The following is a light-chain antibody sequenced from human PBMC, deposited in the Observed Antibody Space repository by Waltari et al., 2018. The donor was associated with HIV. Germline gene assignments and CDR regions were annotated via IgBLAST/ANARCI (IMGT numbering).Light chain of an antibody. CDR3: SSFTTSNYLL. Sequence: QSALTQPASVSGSPGQSITVSCTGTSSDVGAYDFVSWYQQTPGTAPKLVIYEVSYRPSGISNRFSGSKSGTTASLTISGLQTEDEADYYCSSFTTSNYLLFGGGTKVTVL. V-gene: IGLV2-14*01. CDR2: EVS. CDR1: SSDVGAYDF. J-gene: IGLJ2*01.